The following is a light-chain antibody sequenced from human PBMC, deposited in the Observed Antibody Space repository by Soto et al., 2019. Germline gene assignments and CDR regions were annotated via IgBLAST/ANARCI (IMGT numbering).Light chain of an antibody. V-gene: IGKV3D-15*01. CDR1: QSISIN. J-gene: IGKJ5*01. Sequence: EIVLTQSPGTLSVSPGDRVTLSCRASQSISINLAWYQHKPGQAPRLLIHAGSTRATGIPARISGSGSGTEFTLTISSLQSEDVAVYFGQECPRWPSPFGQGTRLDIK. CDR3: QECPRWPSP. CDR2: AGS.